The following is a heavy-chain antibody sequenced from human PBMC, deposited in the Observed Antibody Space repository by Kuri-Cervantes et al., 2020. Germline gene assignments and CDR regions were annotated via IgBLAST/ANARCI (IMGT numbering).Heavy chain of an antibody. CDR1: GFTFSDYY. CDR2: ISSSGSTI. J-gene: IGHJ4*02. CDR3: AKEALAYCGGDCYSPLDY. D-gene: IGHD2-21*02. V-gene: IGHV3-11*01. Sequence: GESLKISCAASGFTFSDYYMSWIRQAPGKGLEWVSYISSSGSTIYYADSVKGRFTISRDNSKNTLYLQMNSLRAEDTAVYYCAKEALAYCGGDCYSPLDYWGQGTLVTVSS.